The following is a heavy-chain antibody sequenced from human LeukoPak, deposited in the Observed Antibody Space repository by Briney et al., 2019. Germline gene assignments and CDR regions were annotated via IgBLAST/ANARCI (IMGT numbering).Heavy chain of an antibody. Sequence: PSETLSLTCTVSGGSISSSSYYWGWIRQPPGKGLECIGSIYHSGTTYYNPSLKSRVTISVGTSKNQFSLKLSSVTAADTAIYYCASQAILAAADTDYWGQGTLVTVSS. D-gene: IGHD6-13*01. V-gene: IGHV4-39*01. CDR1: GGSISSSSYY. CDR2: IYHSGTT. J-gene: IGHJ4*02. CDR3: ASQAILAAADTDY.